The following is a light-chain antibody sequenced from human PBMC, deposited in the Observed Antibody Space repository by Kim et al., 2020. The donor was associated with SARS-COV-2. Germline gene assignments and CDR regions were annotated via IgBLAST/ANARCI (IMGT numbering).Light chain of an antibody. CDR1: QSISSY. CDR3: QQSYSSPRS. V-gene: IGKV1-39*01. Sequence: ASVGDRVTITCRASQSISSYLNWYQQKPGKAPNLLIYAASSLQCGVPSRFSGSGSGTDFTLTIRSLQPEDFATYYCQQSYSSPRSFGQGTKLEIK. J-gene: IGKJ2*03. CDR2: AAS.